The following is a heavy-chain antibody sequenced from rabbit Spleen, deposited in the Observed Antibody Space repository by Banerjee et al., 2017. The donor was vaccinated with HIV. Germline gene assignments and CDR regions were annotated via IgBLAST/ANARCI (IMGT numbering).Heavy chain of an antibody. CDR2: IDPVFGIT. D-gene: IGHD8-1*01. J-gene: IGHJ6*01. Sequence: QLKESGGGLVQPGGSLKLSCKASGFTLSTYYMNWVRQAPGKGLEWIGYIDPVFGITYYANWVNGRFSISRENAQNTLYLQLNSLTVADTATYFCARDTGSSFSSYGMDLWGPGTLVT. CDR1: GFTLSTYY. CDR3: ARDTGSSFSSYGMDL. V-gene: IGHV1S7*01.